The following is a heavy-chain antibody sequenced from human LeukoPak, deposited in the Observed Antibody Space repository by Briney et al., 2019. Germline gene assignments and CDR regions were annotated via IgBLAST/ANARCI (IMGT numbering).Heavy chain of an antibody. J-gene: IGHJ4*02. CDR2: INHSGST. V-gene: IGHV4-34*01. D-gene: IGHD6-19*01. Sequence: SETLSLTCAVYGGSFSGYYWSWIRQPPGKGLEWIGEINHSGSTNYNPSLKSRVTISVDTSKNQFSLKLSSVTAADTAVYYCARYSSGGYYFDYWGQGTLATVSS. CDR1: GGSFSGYY. CDR3: ARYSSGGYYFDY.